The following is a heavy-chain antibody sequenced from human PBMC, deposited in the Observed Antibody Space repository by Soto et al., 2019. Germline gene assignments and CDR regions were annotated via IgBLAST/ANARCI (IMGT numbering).Heavy chain of an antibody. CDR1: GYGFTTYG. J-gene: IGHJ4*02. CDR2: ISAHNGNT. CDR3: ARGRYVDY. V-gene: IGHV1-18*01. D-gene: IGHD1-1*01. Sequence: QVHLVQSGAEVKKPGASVKVSCKGSGYGFTTYGITWVRQAPGQGLEWMAWISAHNGNTNYAQKLQGRVTVTSDTSTSTAYMELRILRSDDTAVYYCARGRYVDYWGQGALVTVSS.